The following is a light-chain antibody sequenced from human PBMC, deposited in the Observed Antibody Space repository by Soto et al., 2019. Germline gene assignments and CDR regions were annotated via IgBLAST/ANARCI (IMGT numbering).Light chain of an antibody. J-gene: IGKJ5*01. CDR2: GIS. V-gene: IGKV3-20*01. Sequence: EIVLTQSPGTLSLSPGERNTLSCRASQSVSSSYLAWYQQRPGQAPRLLIYGISYRATGIPDRFSGSGSGTDFTLTISRVEPEDFAVYYCQQYGSSPPTFGQGTRLEIK. CDR3: QQYGSSPPT. CDR1: QSVSSSY.